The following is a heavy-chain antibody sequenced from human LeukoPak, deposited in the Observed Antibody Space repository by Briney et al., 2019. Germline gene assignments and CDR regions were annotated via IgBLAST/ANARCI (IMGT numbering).Heavy chain of an antibody. V-gene: IGHV4-59*01. CDR3: ARTYYFDGSGYYHFDL. D-gene: IGHD3-22*01. CDR2: IYYSGST. J-gene: IGHJ2*01. Sequence: KPSETLSLTCTVSGGSISRYYWSWIRQSPGKGLEWIGYIYYSGSTNYNPSLKSRVTISVDTSKNQFSLKLTSVTAADTAVYYCARTYYFDGSGYYHFDLWGRGTLVTVSS. CDR1: GGSISRYY.